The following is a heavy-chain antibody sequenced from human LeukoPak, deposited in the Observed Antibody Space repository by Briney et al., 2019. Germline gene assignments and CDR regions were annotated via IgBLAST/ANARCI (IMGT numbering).Heavy chain of an antibody. D-gene: IGHD3-16*02. CDR1: GFTFSSYA. V-gene: IGHV3-64*01. Sequence: GGSLRLSCAASGFTFSSYALHWVRQASGKGLEFVSSISSNGGSTYYANSVKSGFTISRDNSKNTLYLQMGSLSAEDMAVYYCARQRLRLGQLSLLLDYWGQGSLVTVSS. CDR2: ISSNGGST. J-gene: IGHJ4*02. CDR3: ARQRLRLGQLSLLLDY.